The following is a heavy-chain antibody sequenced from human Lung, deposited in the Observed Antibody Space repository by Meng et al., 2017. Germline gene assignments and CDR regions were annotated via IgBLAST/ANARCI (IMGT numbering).Heavy chain of an antibody. CDR3: AKEAAMAS. V-gene: IGHV3-23*01. CDR2: ISSTGDST. Sequence: GRVMEVGGGSVPPGGLVRLSGAVSGFTFTAFPMTWVRQAPGKGLEWVSTISSTGDSTFYPDSVKGRFIVSRDNSKNTLYLQMNSLRAEDTAIYYCAKEAAMASWGQGTLVTVSS. D-gene: IGHD5-18*01. CDR1: GFTFTAFP. J-gene: IGHJ5*02.